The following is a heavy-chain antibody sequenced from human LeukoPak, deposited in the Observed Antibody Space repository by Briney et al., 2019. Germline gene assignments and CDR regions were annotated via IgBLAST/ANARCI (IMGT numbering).Heavy chain of an antibody. Sequence: GGSLRLSCAASGFTFDDYAMHWVRQAPGKGLEWVSGISWNSGSIGYADSVKGRFTISRDNSKNTLYLQMNSLRAEDTAVYYCARARKSGGITMIRGVKDRGWFDPRGQGTLVTVSS. CDR3: ARARKSGGITMIRGVKDRGWFDP. CDR2: ISWNSGSI. J-gene: IGHJ5*02. CDR1: GFTFDDYA. V-gene: IGHV3-9*01. D-gene: IGHD3-10*01.